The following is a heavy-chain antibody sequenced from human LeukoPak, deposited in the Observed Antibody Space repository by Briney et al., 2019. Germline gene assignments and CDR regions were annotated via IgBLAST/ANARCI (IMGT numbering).Heavy chain of an antibody. Sequence: GGSLRLSCAASRYTFSSYGMHWVRQTPGKGLEWVAFIRHDGSYQQYADSVKGRFTVSRDNSKDTVYLQMNSLRTEDTAVYYCAKNRDSSDYPRDFDYWGQGTLVTVSS. J-gene: IGHJ4*02. D-gene: IGHD3-22*01. V-gene: IGHV3-30*02. CDR3: AKNRDSSDYPRDFDY. CDR1: RYTFSSYG. CDR2: IRHDGSYQ.